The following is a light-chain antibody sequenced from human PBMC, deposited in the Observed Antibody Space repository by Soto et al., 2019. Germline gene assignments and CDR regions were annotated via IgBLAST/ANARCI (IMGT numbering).Light chain of an antibody. V-gene: IGKV3-11*01. CDR1: QSVSNY. J-gene: IGKJ5*01. Sequence: EIVLTQSPATLSLSPGERATVSCRASQSVSNYLGWYQQKAGQAPRLLIYDASNRATGIPARFSGSGSGTAFTLTISSLEPEDFAVYYCQHGGTFGQGTRLEIK. CDR3: QHGGT. CDR2: DAS.